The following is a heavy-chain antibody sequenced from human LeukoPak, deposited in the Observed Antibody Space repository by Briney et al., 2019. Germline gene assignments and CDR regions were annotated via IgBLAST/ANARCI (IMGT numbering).Heavy chain of an antibody. CDR3: ARLGSYLSALDI. CDR1: GYSISSGYY. Sequence: SETLSLTCAVSGYSISSGYYWGWIRQPPGKGLEWTGSIYHSGSTYYNPSLKSRVTISVDTSKNQFSLKLSSVTAADTTVYYCARLGSYLSALDIWGQGTMVTVSS. V-gene: IGHV4-38-2*01. D-gene: IGHD1-26*01. J-gene: IGHJ3*02. CDR2: IYHSGST.